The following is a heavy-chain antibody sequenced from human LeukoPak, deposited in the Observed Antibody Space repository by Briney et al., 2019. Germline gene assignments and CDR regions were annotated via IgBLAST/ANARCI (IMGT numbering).Heavy chain of an antibody. CDR2: IRGNGGST. CDR1: GFTFTSYG. V-gene: IGHV3-23*01. Sequence: GGSLRLSCAASGFTFTSYGMSWVRQAPGKGLEWVSSIRGNGGSTYYADSVKGRFTISRDNSKNTLYLQMNSLRAENTAIYYCATYRQVLLPFESWGQGTLVTVSS. J-gene: IGHJ4*02. D-gene: IGHD2-8*02. CDR3: ATYRQVLLPFES.